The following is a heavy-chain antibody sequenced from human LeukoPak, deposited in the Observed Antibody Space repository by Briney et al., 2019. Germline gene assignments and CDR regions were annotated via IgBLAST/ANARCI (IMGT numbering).Heavy chain of an antibody. CDR3: ARGGTMVRGVIFR. Sequence: SETLSLTCAVNGGSFSGYYWSWIRQPPGKGLEWIGEINHSGSTNYNPSLKSRVTISVDPYKNQFSLKLSSVTAADPAVYYCARGGTMVRGVIFRWGQGTLVTVSS. CDR2: INHSGST. V-gene: IGHV4-34*01. CDR1: GGSFSGYY. D-gene: IGHD3-10*01. J-gene: IGHJ4*02.